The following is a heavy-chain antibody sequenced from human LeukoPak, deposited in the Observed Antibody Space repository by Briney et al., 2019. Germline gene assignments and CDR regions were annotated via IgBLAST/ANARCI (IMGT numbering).Heavy chain of an antibody. J-gene: IGHJ4*02. D-gene: IGHD6-19*01. CDR3: ATDLKKGDSGCFDY. CDR2: INTNTGNP. V-gene: IGHV7-4-1*02. CDR1: GYTFTSSA. Sequence: ASVKVSCTASGYTFTSSALNWVRQAPGQGLEWMGWINTNTGNPTYAQGFTGRFVFSLDTSVSTAYLQISSLKAEDTAVYYCATDLKKGDSGCFDYWGQGTLVTVSS.